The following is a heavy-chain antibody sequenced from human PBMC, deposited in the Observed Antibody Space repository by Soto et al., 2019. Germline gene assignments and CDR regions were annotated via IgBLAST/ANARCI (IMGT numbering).Heavy chain of an antibody. CDR3: PRERGSHSFDY. Sequence: EVQLVESGGGLVQPGGSLRLSCAASGFTFSNYWMSWVRQAPGKGLEWVANIKQDGSEKYYVDSVKGHASISKDNAKNALFPETSSRRDEDTAVYYCPRERGSHSFDYWGRGTLVIVSS. CDR1: GFTFSNYW. V-gene: IGHV3-7*01. D-gene: IGHD3-10*01. CDR2: IKQDGSEK. J-gene: IGHJ4*02.